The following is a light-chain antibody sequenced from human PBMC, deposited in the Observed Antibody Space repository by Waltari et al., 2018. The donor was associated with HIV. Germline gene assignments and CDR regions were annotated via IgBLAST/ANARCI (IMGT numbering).Light chain of an antibody. CDR3: HQYGSIPWT. V-gene: IGKV3-20*01. CDR2: GAS. Sequence: ENLLTQSPGTLPLSPGESATLSCRASQSVTSSYLAWYQQKPGQPPRLLIYGASNRATGIPDRVSGSGSGTDFTLTIKRLQPEDSAMYYCHQYGSIPWTFGPGTKVEI. J-gene: IGKJ1*01. CDR1: QSVTSSY.